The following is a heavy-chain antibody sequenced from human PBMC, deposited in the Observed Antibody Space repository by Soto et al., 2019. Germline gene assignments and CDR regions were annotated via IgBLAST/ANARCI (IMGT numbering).Heavy chain of an antibody. J-gene: IGHJ6*02. V-gene: IGHV1-69*13. CDR1: GGTFSSYA. CDR3: ARGMDARRSYYYYYGMDV. D-gene: IGHD6-6*01. Sequence: GASVKVSCKASGGTFSSYAISWVRQAPGQGLERMGGIIPIFGTANYAQKFQGRVTITADESTSTAYMELSSLRSEDTAVYYCARGMDARRSYYYYYGMDVWGQGTTVTVS. CDR2: IIPIFGTA.